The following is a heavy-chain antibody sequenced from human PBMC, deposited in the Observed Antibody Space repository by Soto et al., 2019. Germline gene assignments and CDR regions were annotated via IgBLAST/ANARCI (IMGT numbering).Heavy chain of an antibody. Sequence: QVQLVQSGAEVKKPGASVKVSCKASGYTFTSYGISWVRQAPGQGLEWMGWISAYNGNTNYAQKLQGRVTMTTDTSTSTAYLELRSLRSDVTAVYYCARDRAYCSSTSCAYYYYYGMDVWGQGTTVTVSS. D-gene: IGHD2-2*01. CDR2: ISAYNGNT. CDR3: ARDRAYCSSTSCAYYYYYGMDV. J-gene: IGHJ6*02. V-gene: IGHV1-18*04. CDR1: GYTFTSYG.